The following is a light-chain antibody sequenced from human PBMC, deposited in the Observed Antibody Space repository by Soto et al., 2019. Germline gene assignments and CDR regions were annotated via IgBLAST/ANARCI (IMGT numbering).Light chain of an antibody. CDR3: QTLGTGIQV. CDR1: SGHSSYA. J-gene: IGLJ1*01. V-gene: IGLV4-69*01. Sequence: QSVLTQSPSASASLGASVKLTCTLSSGHSSYAIAWHQQQPEKGPRYLMKLNSDGSHSKGNVIPDRLSGSSSGAELYLTTSSLEYEDEAESYCQTLGTGIQVFGTGTKVTV. CDR2: LNSDGSH.